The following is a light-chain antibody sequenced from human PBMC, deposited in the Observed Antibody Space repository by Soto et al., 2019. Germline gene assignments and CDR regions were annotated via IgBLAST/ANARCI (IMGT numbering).Light chain of an antibody. Sequence: QSALTQPASVSGSPGQSITISCSGTRSDIGSYNYVAWYQQFPGKTPKILIYGVSNRPSGVSSRFSGSKSGNTASLTISGLQAEDEADYYCSSYEGSDVFVFGTGTKGTVL. CDR1: RSDIGSYNY. V-gene: IGLV2-14*01. CDR2: GVS. J-gene: IGLJ1*01. CDR3: SSYEGSDVFV.